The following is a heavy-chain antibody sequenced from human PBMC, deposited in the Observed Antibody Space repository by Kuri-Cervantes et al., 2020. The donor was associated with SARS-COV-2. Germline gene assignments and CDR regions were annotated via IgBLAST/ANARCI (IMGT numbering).Heavy chain of an antibody. J-gene: IGHJ5*02. D-gene: IGHD3-3*01. CDR1: GGSISSSSYY. Sequence: ESLKISCTVSGGSISSSSYYWGWIRQPPGKGLEWLGIIDYSGSTYYNPSLKIRVTISGDTSKNQFSLKLSSVTAADTAVYYCARQGATTYYDFWSGYYPDWFDPWGQGTRVTCAS. V-gene: IGHV4-39*01. CDR3: ARQGATTYYDFWSGYYPDWFDP. CDR2: IDYSGST.